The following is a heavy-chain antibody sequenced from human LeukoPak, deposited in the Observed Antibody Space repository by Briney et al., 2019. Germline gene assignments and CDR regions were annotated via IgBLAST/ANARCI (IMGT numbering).Heavy chain of an antibody. CDR2: IKQDGSEK. CDR1: GFTFSSYW. CDR3: ARDNEVITFEGVIDY. V-gene: IGHV3-7*01. J-gene: IGHJ4*02. D-gene: IGHD3-16*01. Sequence: PGGSLRLSCAASGFTFSSYWMSWVRQAPGKGLEWVANIKQDGSEKYYVDSVKGRFTISRDNAKNSLYLQMNSPRAEDTAVYYCARDNEVITFEGVIDYWGQGTLVTVSS.